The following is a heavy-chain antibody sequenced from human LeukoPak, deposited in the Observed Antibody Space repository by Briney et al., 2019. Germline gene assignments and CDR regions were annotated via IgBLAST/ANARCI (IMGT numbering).Heavy chain of an antibody. J-gene: IGHJ6*03. Sequence: ASVKVSCKASGVTFSSYAISWVRQAPGQGLEWIGGLRPVFGPINSAQKFQDRVTLTKDDSTTTAYMELRSLRSDDTAVYYCAREADCSYSSCYGSYYSYLGVWGTGTTVTVSS. V-gene: IGHV1-69*05. CDR1: GVTFSSYA. CDR3: AREADCSYSSCYGSYYSYLGV. CDR2: LRPVFGPI. D-gene: IGHD2-2*01.